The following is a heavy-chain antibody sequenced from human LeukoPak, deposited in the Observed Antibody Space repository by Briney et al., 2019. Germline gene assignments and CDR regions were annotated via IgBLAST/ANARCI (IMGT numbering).Heavy chain of an antibody. CDR3: ARGRVSCAGDCHAGPPGY. Sequence: PGGSLRLSCAVSGFTFSSFVMSWVRQAPGKGLEWVSGISGSGSTTQYADSVKGRFTISRDSSKTTLYLHMNSLRVEDTAVYYCARGRVSCAGDCHAGPPGYWGQGTLVTVSS. CDR2: ISGSGSTT. D-gene: IGHD2-21*02. V-gene: IGHV3-23*01. CDR1: GFTFSSFV. J-gene: IGHJ4*02.